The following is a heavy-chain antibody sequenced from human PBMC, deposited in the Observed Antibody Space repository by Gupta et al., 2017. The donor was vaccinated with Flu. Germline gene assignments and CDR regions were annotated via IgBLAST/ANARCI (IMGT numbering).Heavy chain of an antibody. CDR2: ITSSSSYI. J-gene: IGHJ6*02. V-gene: IGHV3-21*01. CDR3: SRVVAGLYYGMDV. D-gene: IGHD2-15*01. CDR1: GFTFSSYS. Sequence: EVQLVESGGGLVKPGGSLRLSCAASGFTFSSYSMNWVRQAPGKGLEWVSSITSSSSYISYADSVKGRFTMSRDNAKNSLYLQMNSLRAEDTAVYYCSRVVAGLYYGMDVWGQGTTVTVSS.